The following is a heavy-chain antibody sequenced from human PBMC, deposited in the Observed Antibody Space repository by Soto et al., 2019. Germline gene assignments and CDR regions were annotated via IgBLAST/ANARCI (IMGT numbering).Heavy chain of an antibody. CDR2: IWYDGSNK. Sequence: GGSLRLSCAASGFTFSSYGMHWVRQAPGKGLEWVAVIWYDGSNKYYADSVKGRFTISRDNSKNTLYLQMNSLRAEDTAVYYCARLGIAAAGMRSDYDYWGQGTLVTVSS. CDR1: GFTFSSYG. CDR3: ARLGIAAAGMRSDYDY. V-gene: IGHV3-33*01. J-gene: IGHJ4*02. D-gene: IGHD6-13*01.